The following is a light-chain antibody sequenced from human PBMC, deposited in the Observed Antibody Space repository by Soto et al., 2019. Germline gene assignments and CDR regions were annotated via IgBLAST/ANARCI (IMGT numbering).Light chain of an antibody. Sequence: EIVLTQSPATLSLSPGERATLSCRASQRVSNYLAWYQQKPGQAPRLLIYDASNRAPGIPARFRGSGSGTDFPLTIISLETEDFAVYYCQLQSTFGPGTKVDRK. CDR2: DAS. V-gene: IGKV3-11*01. CDR3: QLQST. J-gene: IGKJ3*01. CDR1: QRVSNY.